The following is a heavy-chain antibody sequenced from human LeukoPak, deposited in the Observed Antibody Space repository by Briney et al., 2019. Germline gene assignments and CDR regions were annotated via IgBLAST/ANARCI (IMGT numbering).Heavy chain of an antibody. CDR1: GYTFTSYG. Sequence: GTSVKVSCKASGYTFTSYGISWVRQAPGQGLEWMGWINPNSGGTNYAQKFQGRVTMTRDTSISTAYMELSRLRSDDTAVYYCASCGYDCLGFDYWGQGTLVTVSS. D-gene: IGHD5-12*01. CDR3: ASCGYDCLGFDY. CDR2: INPNSGGT. V-gene: IGHV1-2*02. J-gene: IGHJ4*02.